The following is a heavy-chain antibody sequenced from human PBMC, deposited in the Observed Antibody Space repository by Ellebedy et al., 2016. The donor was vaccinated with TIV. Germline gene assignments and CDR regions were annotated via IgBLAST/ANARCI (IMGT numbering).Heavy chain of an antibody. Sequence: GESLKISCAASGFTFSSYAMHWVRQAPGKGLEWVAVISYDGSNKYYADSVKGRFTISRDNSKNTLYLQMNSLRAEDTAVYDCARSVGPLDYWGQGTLVTVSS. CDR3: ARSVGPLDY. V-gene: IGHV3-30*04. D-gene: IGHD2-15*01. J-gene: IGHJ4*02. CDR2: ISYDGSNK. CDR1: GFTFSSYA.